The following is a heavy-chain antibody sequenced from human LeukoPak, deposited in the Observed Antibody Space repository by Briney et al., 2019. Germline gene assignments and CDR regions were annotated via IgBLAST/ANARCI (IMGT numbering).Heavy chain of an antibody. CDR1: GFIVSSNY. D-gene: IGHD6-13*01. V-gene: IGHV3-66*01. CDR2: IHSGDRT. CDR3: ARAGPSSSWHQFDY. J-gene: IGHJ4*02. Sequence: PGGSLRLSCAASGFIVSSNYMGWVRQAPGKGLEWASLIHSGDRTYYADSVKGRFTISRDNSKNTLYLQMNRLRAEDTAVYYCARAGPSSSWHQFDYWGQGTLVTVSS.